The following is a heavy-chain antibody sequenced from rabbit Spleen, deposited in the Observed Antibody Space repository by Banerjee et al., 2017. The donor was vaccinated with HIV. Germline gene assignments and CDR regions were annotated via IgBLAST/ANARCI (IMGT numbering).Heavy chain of an antibody. Sequence: WVRQAPGKGLQWSACVGASATNTAYANWAKGRFTVSKTSSTTVTLQMTSLTAADTATYFCARALYVGDSYSYFNLWGQGTLVTVS. V-gene: IGHV1S40*01. J-gene: IGHJ4*01. CDR2: VGASATNT. CDR3: ARALYVGDSYSYFNL. D-gene: IGHD8-1*01.